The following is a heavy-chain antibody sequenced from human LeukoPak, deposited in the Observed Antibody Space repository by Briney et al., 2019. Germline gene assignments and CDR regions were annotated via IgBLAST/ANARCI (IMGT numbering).Heavy chain of an antibody. J-gene: IGHJ1*01. Sequence: PSETLSLTCTVSGGSISSYYWSWIRQPPGKGLEWIGYIYYSGSTNYNPSLKSRVTISVDTSKNQFSLKLSSVTAADTAVYYCARHGSSWSLGEYFQHWGQGTLVTVSS. CDR1: GGSISSYY. CDR3: ARHGSSWSLGEYFQH. V-gene: IGHV4-59*08. D-gene: IGHD6-13*01. CDR2: IYYSGST.